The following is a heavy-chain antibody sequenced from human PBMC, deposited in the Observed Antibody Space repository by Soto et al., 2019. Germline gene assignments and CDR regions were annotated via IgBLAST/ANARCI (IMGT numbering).Heavy chain of an antibody. CDR3: ASISPYYYDSSGYLFPRQDAFGI. J-gene: IGHJ3*02. CDR2: IIPIFGTA. Sequence: ASVKVSCKASGGTFSSYAISWVRQAPGQGLEWMGGIIPIFGTANYAQKFQGRVTITADKSTSTAYMELSSLRSEDTAVYYCASISPYYYDSSGYLFPRQDAFGIWGQGTMVTVSS. CDR1: GGTFSSYA. V-gene: IGHV1-69*06. D-gene: IGHD3-22*01.